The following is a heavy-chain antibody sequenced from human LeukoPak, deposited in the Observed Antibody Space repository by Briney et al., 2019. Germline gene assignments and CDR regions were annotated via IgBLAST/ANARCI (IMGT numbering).Heavy chain of an antibody. CDR1: GGSISSYY. Sequence: PSETLSLTCTVSGGSISSYYWSWIRQPPGKGLEWIGYIYYSGSTNYNPSLKSRVTISVDTSKNQFSLKLSSVTAADTAVYYCARVAVGDIYYYGMDVWGQGTTVTVSS. CDR2: IYYSGST. V-gene: IGHV4-59*01. J-gene: IGHJ6*02. D-gene: IGHD2-21*01. CDR3: ARVAVGDIYYYGMDV.